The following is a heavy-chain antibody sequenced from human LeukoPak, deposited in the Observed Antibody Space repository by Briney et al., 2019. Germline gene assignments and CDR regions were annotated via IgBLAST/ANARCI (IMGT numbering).Heavy chain of an antibody. D-gene: IGHD5-18*01. CDR1: GGSISSSSYY. CDR3: ASFGYSYYFDY. CDR2: IYYSGST. J-gene: IGHJ4*02. Sequence: PSETLSLTCTVSGGSISSSSYYWGWIRQPPGKGLEWIGSIYYSGSTYYNPSLKSRVTISVDTSKNQFSLKLSSVTAADTAVYYCASFGYSYYFDYWGQGTLVTVSS. V-gene: IGHV4-39*07.